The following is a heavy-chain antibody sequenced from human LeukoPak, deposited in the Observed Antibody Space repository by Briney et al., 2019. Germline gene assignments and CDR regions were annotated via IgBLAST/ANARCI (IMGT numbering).Heavy chain of an antibody. V-gene: IGHV4-4*07. D-gene: IGHD7-27*01. CDR3: IKTGDLDYYYYYYMDV. CDR2: IYTSGST. J-gene: IGHJ6*03. CDR1: GGSISSYY. Sequence: PSETLSLTCTVSGGSISSYYWSWIRQPARKGLEWIGRIYTSGSTNYNPSLKSRVTMSVDTSKNQFSLKLSSVTAADCARDVFIKTGDLDYYYYYYMDVWGKGTTVTVSS.